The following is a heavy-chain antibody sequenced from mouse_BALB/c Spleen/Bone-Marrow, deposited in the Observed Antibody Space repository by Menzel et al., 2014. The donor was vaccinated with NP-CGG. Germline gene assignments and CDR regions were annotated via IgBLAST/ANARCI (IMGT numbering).Heavy chain of an antibody. CDR2: IDPANGNT. V-gene: IGHV14-3*02. Sequence: VQLQQPGAELVKPGASVKLSCTASGFNIKDTYMHWVKQRPEQGLEWIGRIDPANGNTKYDPKFQGKATVTADTSSNTAYLQLSSLTSEDTAVYYCAPYYYGSSLFAYWGQETLVTVSA. CDR3: APYYYGSSLFAY. D-gene: IGHD1-1*01. J-gene: IGHJ3*01. CDR1: GFNIKDTY.